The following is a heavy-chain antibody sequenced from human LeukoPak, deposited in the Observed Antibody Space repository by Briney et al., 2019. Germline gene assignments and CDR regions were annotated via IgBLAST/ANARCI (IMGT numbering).Heavy chain of an antibody. Sequence: GESLKISCKGSGYSFSSYWIGWVRQLPGKGLEWMGIIYPGDSDTRYSPSFQGQVTISADKSISTAYLQWSSLKASDTAIYYCARQAQLAYFDYWGQGTLVTVSS. J-gene: IGHJ4*02. CDR3: ARQAQLAYFDY. CDR1: GYSFSSYW. D-gene: IGHD1-1*01. V-gene: IGHV5-51*01. CDR2: IYPGDSDT.